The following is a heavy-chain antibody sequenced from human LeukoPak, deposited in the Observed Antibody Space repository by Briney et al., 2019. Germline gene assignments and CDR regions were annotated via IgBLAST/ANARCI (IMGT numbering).Heavy chain of an antibody. CDR1: GFTVSSNY. CDR3: ARELQYHYYES. J-gene: IGHJ4*02. V-gene: IGHV3-53*01. CDR2: IYSGGST. Sequence: PGGSLRLSCAASGFTVSSNYLSWVRQAPGKGLEWVSVIYSGGSTNYADSVKGRFTISRDNSKNTLYLQMNGLRAEDTAVYYCARELQYHYYESWGQGTLVTVSS. D-gene: IGHD2-2*01.